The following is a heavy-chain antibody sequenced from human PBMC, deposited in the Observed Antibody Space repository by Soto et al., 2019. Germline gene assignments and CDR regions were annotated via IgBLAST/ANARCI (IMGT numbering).Heavy chain of an antibody. CDR2: IYWNDDN. CDR1: GFSLSSFAVG. Sequence: QITLKESGPPLLKPTQTLTLTCTFSGFSLSSFAVGVNWIRQPPGKAPEWLALIYWNDDNHYSPSLRNRLTVTKDTSKNQVVITMTNVDPVDTATYYCAHGSGWLSDYWGQGTLVTVSS. CDR3: AHGSGWLSDY. V-gene: IGHV2-5*01. J-gene: IGHJ4*02. D-gene: IGHD6-19*01.